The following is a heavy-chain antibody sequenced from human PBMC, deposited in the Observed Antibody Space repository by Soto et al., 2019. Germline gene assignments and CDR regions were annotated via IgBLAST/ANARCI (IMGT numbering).Heavy chain of an antibody. CDR1: GYTFTNYD. CDR3: ARDGHTYYYDSSGNEFDY. V-gene: IGHV1-8*01. CDR2: MNPNSGNT. Sequence: ASVKVSCKASGYTFTNYDINWVRQATGQGLEYLGWMNPNSGNTGYVQKLQGRVTMTTDTSTSTAYMELRSLRSDDTAVYYCARDGHTYYYDSSGNEFDYWGQGTLVTVSS. D-gene: IGHD3-22*01. J-gene: IGHJ4*02.